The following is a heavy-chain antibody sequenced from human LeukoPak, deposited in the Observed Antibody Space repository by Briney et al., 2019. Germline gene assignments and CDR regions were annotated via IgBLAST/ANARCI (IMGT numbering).Heavy chain of an antibody. CDR3: TRCPPQLVGAFDI. D-gene: IGHD6-13*01. J-gene: IGHJ3*02. CDR1: GFTFSNAW. Sequence: GGSLRLSCAASGFTFSNAWMSWVRQARGKGVEWVGRIKSKTDGGTTDYAAPVKGRFTISRDDSKNTLYLQMNSLKTEDTAVYYCTRCPPQLVGAFDIWGQGTMVTVSS. CDR2: IKSKTDGGTT. V-gene: IGHV3-15*01.